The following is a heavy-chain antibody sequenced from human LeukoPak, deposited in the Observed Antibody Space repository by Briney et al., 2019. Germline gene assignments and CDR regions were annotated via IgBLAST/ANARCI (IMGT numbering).Heavy chain of an antibody. CDR3: LRRGFGYGSPFDY. CDR1: GFTVSNNY. V-gene: IGHV3-53*01. CDR2: IYSDGNT. Sequence: GGSLRLSCAASGFTVSNNYMNWVRQAPGKGLEWVSIIYSDGNTYYADSVKGRFTVSRDNSKNTLYLQMNSLRAEDTAVYNCLRRGFGYGSPFDYWGQGTLVTVSS. D-gene: IGHD5-18*01. J-gene: IGHJ4*02.